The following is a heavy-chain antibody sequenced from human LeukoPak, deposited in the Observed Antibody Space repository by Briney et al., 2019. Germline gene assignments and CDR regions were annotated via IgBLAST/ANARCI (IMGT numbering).Heavy chain of an antibody. CDR3: AHSNNWKDWFGP. Sequence: SGPTVVKPTQTLTLTCSFSGFSLPTSGVSVGWIRQPPGKALERLALIYWNNDKRYSPSLKRRLTITKDASKNQAVLRMTNMDPVDTGTYFCAHSNNWKDWFGPWGQGTLVTGSS. V-gene: IGHV2-5*01. D-gene: IGHD1-1*01. CDR2: IYWNNDK. CDR1: GFSLPTSGVS. J-gene: IGHJ5*02.